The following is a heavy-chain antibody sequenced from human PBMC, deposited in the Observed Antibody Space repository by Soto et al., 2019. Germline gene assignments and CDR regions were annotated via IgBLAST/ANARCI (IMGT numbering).Heavy chain of an antibody. CDR2: IYSGGST. D-gene: IGHD3-10*01. CDR3: AREGSIGGLGY. CDR1: GFTVSSNY. Sequence: EVHLVESGGGLIQPGGSLRLSCAASGFTVSSNYMSWVRQAPGKGLEWVSIIYSGGSTYYAGSVKGRFTISRDTSKNTVYLQMNSLRAEDTAVYYCAREGSIGGLGYWGQGTLVTVSS. V-gene: IGHV3-53*01. J-gene: IGHJ4*02.